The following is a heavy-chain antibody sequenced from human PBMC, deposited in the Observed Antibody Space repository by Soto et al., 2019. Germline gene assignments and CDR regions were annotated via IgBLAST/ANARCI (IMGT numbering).Heavy chain of an antibody. CDR3: ARGRGYSGSDLVNWFDP. V-gene: IGHV3-33*01. CDR1: GFTFNTHG. D-gene: IGHD5-12*01. J-gene: IGHJ5*02. Sequence: GGSLRLSCAASGFTFNTHGMHWVRQAPGKGLEWVAVIWYDGSNKFYADSVKGRFTISRDNSNNTLYLQMSSLRAEDTAVYYCARGRGYSGSDLVNWFDPWGQGTLVTISS. CDR2: IWYDGSNK.